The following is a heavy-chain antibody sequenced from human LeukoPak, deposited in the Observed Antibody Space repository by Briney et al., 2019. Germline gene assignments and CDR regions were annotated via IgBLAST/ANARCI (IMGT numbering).Heavy chain of an antibody. CDR2: IKQDGSEK. J-gene: IGHJ4*02. Sequence: QPGGSLRLSCAASGFSIGTYYMSWVRQAPGKGLEWVANIKQDGSEKHYVDSVKGRFTISRDNSKNSLYLQMSSLRAEDTAVYYWARGPRGSEYSHFDSWGQGTLVTVSS. CDR3: ARGPRGSEYSHFDS. CDR1: GFSIGTYY. D-gene: IGHD3-10*01. V-gene: IGHV3-7*01.